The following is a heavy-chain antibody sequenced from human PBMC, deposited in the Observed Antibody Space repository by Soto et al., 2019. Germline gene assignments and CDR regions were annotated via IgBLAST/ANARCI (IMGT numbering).Heavy chain of an antibody. J-gene: IGHJ4*02. D-gene: IGHD3-10*01. Sequence: ETLSLTCSVSGGFVSSSSYSWGWIRQSPGKGLEWIGTIYSSENTYYNPSLLSRVTISVDTSKNEFSLRLSSVTAADTAVYYCARVVWLRGVLYESYWGQGTLVTVSS. CDR3: ARVVWLRGVLYESY. V-gene: IGHV4-39*01. CDR2: IYSSENT. CDR1: GGFVSSSSYS.